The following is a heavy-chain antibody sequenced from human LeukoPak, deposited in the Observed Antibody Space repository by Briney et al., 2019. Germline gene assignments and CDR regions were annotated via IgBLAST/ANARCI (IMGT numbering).Heavy chain of an antibody. J-gene: IGHJ4*02. CDR1: GFTFSRHS. Sequence: PGGSLRLSCAASGFTFSRHSINWVRQAPGKGLEWVSSISSSSSYIYYADSVKGRFTISRDNAKNSLYLQMNGLRAEDTAVYYCAKVRVAQLWLEYYFDYWGQGTLVTVSS. D-gene: IGHD5-18*01. V-gene: IGHV3-21*01. CDR2: ISSSSSYI. CDR3: AKVRVAQLWLEYYFDY.